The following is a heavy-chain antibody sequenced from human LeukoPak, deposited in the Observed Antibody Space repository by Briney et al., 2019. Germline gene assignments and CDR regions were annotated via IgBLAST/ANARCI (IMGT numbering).Heavy chain of an antibody. CDR2: IYPGDSDT. CDR1: GYSFTSYW. Sequence: GESLKTSCKGSGYSFTSYWIGWVRQMPGKGLEWMGIIYPGDSDTRYSPSFQGQVTMSADKSFSIAYLQWSSLKASDSAMYYCARADGTEVGAFEIWGQGTMVTVSS. V-gene: IGHV5-51*01. J-gene: IGHJ3*02. D-gene: IGHD1-14*01. CDR3: ARADGTEVGAFEI.